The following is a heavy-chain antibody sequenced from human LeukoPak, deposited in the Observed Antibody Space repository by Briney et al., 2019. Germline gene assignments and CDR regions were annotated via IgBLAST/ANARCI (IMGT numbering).Heavy chain of an antibody. D-gene: IGHD5-12*01. CDR1: GGFFSGYY. J-gene: IGHJ6*03. CDR3: ARVVYSGYDFRGAMDV. Sequence: SETLSLTCAVYGGFFSGYYWRWIRQAPGKGLEWIEYIYYTGSANHNPSLKSRVTISVDTSKNQFSLKLSSVTAADTAVYYCARVVYSGYDFRGAMDVWGKGTTVTVSS. V-gene: IGHV4-59*01. CDR2: IYYTGSA.